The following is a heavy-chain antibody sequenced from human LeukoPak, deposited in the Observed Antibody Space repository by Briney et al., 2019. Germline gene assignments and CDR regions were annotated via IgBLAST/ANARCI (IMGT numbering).Heavy chain of an antibody. CDR2: INPDGGRT. Sequence: ASVKVSCKASGYIFITYYIHWVRQAPGQGLEWMGIINPDGGRTSYAQKFQGRVTMTRDTSTSTVYMELSSLRSEDTAVYYCAKDPYYDKSGSGDYYYYMAVGGEGTTVTVPS. CDR1: GYIFITYY. V-gene: IGHV1-46*01. CDR3: AKDPYYDKSGSGDYYYYMAV. D-gene: IGHD3-22*01. J-gene: IGHJ6*03.